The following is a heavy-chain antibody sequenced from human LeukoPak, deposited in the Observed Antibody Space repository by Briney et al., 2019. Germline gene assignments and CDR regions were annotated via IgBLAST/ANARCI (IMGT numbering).Heavy chain of an antibody. V-gene: IGHV1-69*13. J-gene: IGHJ5*02. CDR1: GGTFSRYA. D-gene: IGHD3-10*01. Sequence: AASVKVSCKASGGTFSRYAISWARQAPGQGLEWMGGIIPIFGTANYAQKFQGRVTITADESTSTAYMELSSLRSEDTAVYYCARDAFGELSSWFDPWGQGTLVTVSS. CDR3: ARDAFGELSSWFDP. CDR2: IIPIFGTA.